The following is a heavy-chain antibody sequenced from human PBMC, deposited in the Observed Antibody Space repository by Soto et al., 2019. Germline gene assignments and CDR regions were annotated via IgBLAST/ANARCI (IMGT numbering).Heavy chain of an antibody. D-gene: IGHD3-9*01. V-gene: IGHV4-4*07. J-gene: IGHJ4*02. CDR1: GGSIRSYY. Sequence: SETLSLTCTVSGGSIRSYYWGWIRQPAGKGLEWIGRIYTSGSTNYNPSLKSRVTMSVDMSKNQFSLKLSSVTAADTAVYYCARIPMRLTGPSYYFDYWGQGTLVTVSS. CDR2: IYTSGST. CDR3: ARIPMRLTGPSYYFDY.